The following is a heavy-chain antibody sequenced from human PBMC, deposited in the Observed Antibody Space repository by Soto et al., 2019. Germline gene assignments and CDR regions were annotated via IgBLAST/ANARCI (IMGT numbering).Heavy chain of an antibody. Sequence: QVQLQESGPGLVKPSQTLSLTCTVSGGSISSGAYYWSWLRQHPGKGLEWIGYISYSVSTYYTPSPRGRVTISVDTSKNQFSLKLNSANATDTAIYYCARAAITEQIAYCGQGILVTVSS. V-gene: IGHV4-31*03. CDR1: GGSISSGAYY. CDR2: ISYSVST. D-gene: IGHD6-6*01. CDR3: ARAAITEQIAY. J-gene: IGHJ4*02.